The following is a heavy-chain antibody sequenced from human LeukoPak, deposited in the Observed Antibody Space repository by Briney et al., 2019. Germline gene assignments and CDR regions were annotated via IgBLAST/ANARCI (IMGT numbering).Heavy chain of an antibody. CDR2: INPNSGGT. V-gene: IGHV1-2*02. D-gene: IGHD6-6*01. Sequence: ASVKVSCKASGYTFTGYYMRWVRQAPGQGLEWMGWINPNSGGTNYAQKFQGRVTMTRDTSISTAYMELSRLRSDDTAVYYCAREEYSSSSNNWFDPWGQGTLVTVSS. CDR1: GYTFTGYY. CDR3: AREEYSSSSNNWFDP. J-gene: IGHJ5*02.